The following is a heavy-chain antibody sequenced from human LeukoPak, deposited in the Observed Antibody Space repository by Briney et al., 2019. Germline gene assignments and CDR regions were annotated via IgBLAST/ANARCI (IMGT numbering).Heavy chain of an antibody. V-gene: IGHV1-8*01. CDR3: ARGPPKDFGSGSSWFDP. CDR1: GYTFTSYD. J-gene: IGHJ5*02. CDR2: MNPNSGNT. Sequence: GASVKVSCKASGYTFTSYDINWLRQATGQGLEWMGWMNPNSGNTAYAQKFRGRVPMTRNTSITTAYMELSSLTSEDTAVYYCARGPPKDFGSGSSWFDPWGQGALVTVSS. D-gene: IGHD3-10*01.